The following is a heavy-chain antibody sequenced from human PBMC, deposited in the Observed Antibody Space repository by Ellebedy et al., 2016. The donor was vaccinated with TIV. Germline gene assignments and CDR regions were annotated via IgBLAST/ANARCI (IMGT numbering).Heavy chain of an antibody. J-gene: IGHJ4*02. D-gene: IGHD6-13*01. CDR2: ISYDGSNE. Sequence: GESLKISXVASGFTFSNYAMNWVRQAPGKWLEWVAVISYDGSNEYYADSVKGRFTISRDNAKNSLYLQMNSLRAEDTALYYCARDLEAAAGTSRCFDYWGQGTLVTVSS. CDR3: ARDLEAAAGTSRCFDY. V-gene: IGHV3-30-3*01. CDR1: GFTFSNYA.